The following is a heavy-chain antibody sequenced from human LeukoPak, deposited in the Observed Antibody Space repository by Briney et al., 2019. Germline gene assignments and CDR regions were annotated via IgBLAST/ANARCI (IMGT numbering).Heavy chain of an antibody. CDR2: ISWNSGSI. Sequence: GRSPRLSWAASGFTFDDYAMPWGRQAPGKGLEWVSGISWNSGSIGYADSVKGRFTISRDNAKNSLYLQMNSLRAEDTALYYCAEDTTKGVSNWFDPWGQGTLVTVSS. CDR3: AEDTTKGVSNWFDP. D-gene: IGHD1/OR15-1a*01. J-gene: IGHJ5*02. CDR1: GFTFDDYA. V-gene: IGHV3-9*01.